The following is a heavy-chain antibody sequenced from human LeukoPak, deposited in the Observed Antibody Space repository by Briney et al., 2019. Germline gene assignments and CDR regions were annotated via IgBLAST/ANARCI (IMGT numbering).Heavy chain of an antibody. CDR3: AGDRGPAYGDYVFDP. CDR2: ISSSSSTI. V-gene: IGHV3-48*04. CDR1: GFTFSSYS. J-gene: IGHJ5*02. Sequence: GGSLRLSCAASGFTFSSYSMNWVRQAPGKGLEWVSYISSSSSTIYYADSVKGRFTISRDNAKNSLYLQMNSLRAEDTAVYYCAGDRGPAYGDYVFDPWGQGILVTVSS. D-gene: IGHD4-17*01.